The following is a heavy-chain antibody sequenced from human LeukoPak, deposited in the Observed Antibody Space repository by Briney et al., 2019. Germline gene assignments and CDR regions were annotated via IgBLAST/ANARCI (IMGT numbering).Heavy chain of an antibody. D-gene: IGHD4-17*01. V-gene: IGHV3-23*01. CDR1: GLIFSNDA. J-gene: IGHJ3*01. CDR3: AKDPNGDYVGAFDS. Sequence: AESLTLSCAVSGLIFSNDAMTWVRHAPETGLEWVSSITAGGGTSYTDSVKGRFTVYRDSSKNTLYLQMNSLRAGDTALYYCAKDPNGDYVGAFDSWGQGTMVTVSS. CDR2: ITAGGGT.